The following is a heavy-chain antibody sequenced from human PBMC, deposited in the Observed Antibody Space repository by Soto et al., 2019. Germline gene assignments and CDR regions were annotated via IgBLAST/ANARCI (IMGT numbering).Heavy chain of an antibody. CDR1: GFSLSTSGVG. V-gene: IGHV2-5*02. CDR2: IYWDDDK. J-gene: IGHJ4*02. D-gene: IGHD3-9*01. CDR3: AHKCNYIFAGYFAFDY. Sequence: QITLKESGPTLVKPTQTLTLTCTFSGFSLSTSGVGVAWIRQPPGKALEWLALIYWDDDKRYSPSLKSRLTITQDPTKNQVVLTMTNMDPVDTAPYYCAHKCNYIFAGYFAFDYWGQGTLVTVSS.